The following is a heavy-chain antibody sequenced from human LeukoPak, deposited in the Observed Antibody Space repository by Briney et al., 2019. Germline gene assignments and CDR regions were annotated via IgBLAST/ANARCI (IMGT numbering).Heavy chain of an antibody. CDR1: GFTFSIYV. CDR3: AKANPADRGTYFDY. D-gene: IGHD3-22*01. CDR2: ITGSGGST. V-gene: IGHV3-23*01. J-gene: IGHJ4*02. Sequence: GGSLRLSCAASGFTFSIYVMSWVGQAPGKGLEGVSGITGSGGSTLYAKSVEGGFTISRDNSKNMMYVQMNRLRGEDTAVYYCAKANPADRGTYFDYWGQGTLVTVSS.